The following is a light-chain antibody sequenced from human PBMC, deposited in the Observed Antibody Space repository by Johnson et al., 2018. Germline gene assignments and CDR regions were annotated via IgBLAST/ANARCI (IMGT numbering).Light chain of an antibody. Sequence: QSVLTQPPSVSAAPGQTVTISCSGSSSNIGNNYVSWYQQLPGTAPKLLIYENNKRPSGIPDRFSGSKSGTSATLGITGLQTGDEADYYCGTWDSSLGAGNVFGTGTKVTVL. CDR2: ENN. CDR3: GTWDSSLGAGNV. V-gene: IGLV1-51*02. CDR1: SSNIGNNY. J-gene: IGLJ1*01.